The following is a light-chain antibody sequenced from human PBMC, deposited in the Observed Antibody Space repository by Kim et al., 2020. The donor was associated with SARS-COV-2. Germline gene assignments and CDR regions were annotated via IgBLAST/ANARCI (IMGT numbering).Light chain of an antibody. Sequence: QSVTVSCSGTSSDVGGYNDVSWYQQHPRKAPKLMIYDVNKRPSGVPDRFSGSKSANTASLTISGLQAEDEADYYCCSYAGSYTFDVFGTGTKVTVL. CDR3: CSYAGSYTFDV. J-gene: IGLJ1*01. CDR2: DVN. CDR1: SSDVGGYND. V-gene: IGLV2-11*01.